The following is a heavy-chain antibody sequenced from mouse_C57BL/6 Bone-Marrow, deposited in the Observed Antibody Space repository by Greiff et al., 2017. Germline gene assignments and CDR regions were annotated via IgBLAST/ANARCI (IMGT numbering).Heavy chain of an antibody. CDR2: VYPYNGGT. J-gene: IGHJ4*01. V-gene: IGHV1-36*01. CDR3: ARVDYYGSKGYAMDY. Sequence: QQSHGKSLEWIGLVYPYNGGTSYNQKFKGKATLTVDTSSSTAYMELNSLTSEDSAVYYCARVDYYGSKGYAMDYWGQGTSVTVSS. D-gene: IGHD1-1*01.